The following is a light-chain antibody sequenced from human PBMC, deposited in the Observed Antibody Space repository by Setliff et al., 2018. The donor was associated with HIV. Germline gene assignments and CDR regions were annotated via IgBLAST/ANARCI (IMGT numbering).Light chain of an antibody. J-gene: IGLJ1*01. CDR1: SSDVGAYNY. CDR2: DVS. Sequence: QSVLTQPASVSGSPGQSITISCTGTSSDVGAYNYVSWYQQHPGKAPKLIIYDVSDRPSGVSRRFSGSKSGNTASLTISGLQAEDEADYYCKSYAASSTPYVFGTGTKVTV. CDR3: KSYAASSTPYV. V-gene: IGLV2-14*01.